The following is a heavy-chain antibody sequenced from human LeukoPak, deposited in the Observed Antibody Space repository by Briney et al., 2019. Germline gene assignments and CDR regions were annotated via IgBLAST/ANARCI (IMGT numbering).Heavy chain of an antibody. Sequence: GGSLRLSCAASGFTFSSYSMNWVRQAPGKGLEWVSSISSSSSYIYYADSVKGRFTISRDNAKNPLYLQMNSLRAEDTAVYYCAKDQAKYYYDSSSLDFWGQGTLVTVSS. CDR2: ISSSSSYI. D-gene: IGHD3-22*01. V-gene: IGHV3-21*01. CDR3: AKDQAKYYYDSSSLDF. J-gene: IGHJ4*02. CDR1: GFTFSSYS.